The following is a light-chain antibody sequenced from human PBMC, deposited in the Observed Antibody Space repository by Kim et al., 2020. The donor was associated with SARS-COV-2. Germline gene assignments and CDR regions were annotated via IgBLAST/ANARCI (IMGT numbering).Light chain of an antibody. Sequence: SSELTQDPAVSVALGQTVRITCQGDSLRSYYASWYQQKPGQAPVLVIYGKNNRPSGIPDRFSGSSSGNTASLTITGAQAEDEADYYCNSRDSSGNPKWVFGGGTKLTVL. J-gene: IGLJ3*02. V-gene: IGLV3-19*01. CDR2: GKN. CDR3: NSRDSSGNPKWV. CDR1: SLRSYY.